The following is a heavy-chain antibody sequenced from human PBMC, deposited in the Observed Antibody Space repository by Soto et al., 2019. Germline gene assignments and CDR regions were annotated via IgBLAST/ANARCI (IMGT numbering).Heavy chain of an antibody. CDR1: GYTFSGNY. CDR3: ARERGSEYLYYGLDV. Sequence: ASVKVSCKSSGYTFSGNYIHWVRQAPGQGLEWMGWINPNRDSTNYAAKLQGRVTMTRDTSTSTAYMELSRLTSDDTAVYYCARERGSEYLYYGLDVWGQGSTVTVSS. D-gene: IGHD3-9*01. V-gene: IGHV1-2*02. J-gene: IGHJ6*02. CDR2: INPNRDST.